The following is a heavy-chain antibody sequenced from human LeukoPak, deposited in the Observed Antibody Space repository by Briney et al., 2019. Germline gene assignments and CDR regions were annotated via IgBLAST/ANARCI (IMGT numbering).Heavy chain of an antibody. CDR1: GYTFTDYY. D-gene: IGHD1-26*01. Sequence: GASVKVSCKASGYTFTDYYMHWVRQAPGQGLEWLGWINPNSGGTNYADKFQGSVTMTRDTSITTTYMELRGLRSDDTAVYYCARDYGVGARPSDSFDIWGQGTMVTVSS. V-gene: IGHV1-2*02. CDR2: INPNSGGT. J-gene: IGHJ3*02. CDR3: ARDYGVGARPSDSFDI.